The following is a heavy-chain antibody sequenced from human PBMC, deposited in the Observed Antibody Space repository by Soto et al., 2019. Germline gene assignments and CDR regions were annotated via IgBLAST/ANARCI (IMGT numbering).Heavy chain of an antibody. V-gene: IGHV1-18*04. CDR2: ISAYNGDT. J-gene: IGHJ6*03. D-gene: IGHD3-3*01. Sequence: ASVKVSCKASGYTFTGYYMHWVRQAPGQGLEWMGWISAYNGDTNYAQKFQGRVTMTTDTSTSTAYMELRSLRSDDTAVYYCERASYTIFGVVYYYYYMDVWGKGTTVTVSS. CDR3: ERASYTIFGVVYYYYYMDV. CDR1: GYTFTGYY.